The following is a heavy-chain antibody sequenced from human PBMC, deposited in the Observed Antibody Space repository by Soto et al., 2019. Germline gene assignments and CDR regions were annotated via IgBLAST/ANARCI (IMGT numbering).Heavy chain of an antibody. CDR1: GFTFSSYA. V-gene: IGHV3-64*01. D-gene: IGHD1-26*01. Sequence: EVQLVESGGGLVQPGGSLRLSCAASGFTFSSYAMHWVRQAPGKGLEYVSAISSNGGSTYYANSVKGRFTISRDNSKNTLYLQMGSLRAEDMAVYYCARDVLGGRYSMDVWGQGTMVTVSS. J-gene: IGHJ6*03. CDR3: ARDVLGGRYSMDV. CDR2: ISSNGGST.